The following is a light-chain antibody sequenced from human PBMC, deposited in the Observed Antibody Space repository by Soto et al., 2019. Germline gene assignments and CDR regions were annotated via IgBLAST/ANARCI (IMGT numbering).Light chain of an antibody. CDR2: LGS. CDR1: QSLLHSNGYNY. CDR3: MQATHSRVE. Sequence: DSVMTQSPLSLSVTPGEPASISCRSSQSLLHSNGYNYLDWYVQKPGQSPQLLIYLGSNRASGVPDRFSGSGSGTDFTLKISRVEAEDVGIYYCMQATHSRVEFGQGTRVEIK. V-gene: IGKV2-28*01. J-gene: IGKJ1*01.